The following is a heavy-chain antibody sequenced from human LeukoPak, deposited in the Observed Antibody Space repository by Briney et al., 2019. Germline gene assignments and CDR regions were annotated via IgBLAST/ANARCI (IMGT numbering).Heavy chain of an antibody. J-gene: IGHJ4*02. D-gene: IGHD1-26*01. Sequence: SETLSLTCTVSGGSISSSSYYWGWIRQPPGKGLEWIGSIYYSGSTYCNPSLKSRVTISVDTSKNQFSLKLSSVTAADTAVYYCARHWSVEWELAFDHWGQGTLVTVSS. V-gene: IGHV4-39*01. CDR2: IYYSGST. CDR3: ARHWSVEWELAFDH. CDR1: GGSISSSSYY.